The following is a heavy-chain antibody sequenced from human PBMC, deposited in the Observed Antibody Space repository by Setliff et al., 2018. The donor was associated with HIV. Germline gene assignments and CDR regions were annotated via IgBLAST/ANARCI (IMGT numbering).Heavy chain of an antibody. CDR2: IHTSGNA. Sequence: SETLSLTCTVSGGSISSGTYFWSWIRQPAGKGLEWIGHIHTSGNANYNPSLKSRVTMSVDTSKNQFSLNLTSVTAADTAAYYCARDRGSYNFWSGLARGDNWFDPWGQGTLVTVSS. CDR1: GGSISSGTYF. D-gene: IGHD3-3*01. V-gene: IGHV4-61*09. J-gene: IGHJ5*02. CDR3: ARDRGSYNFWSGLARGDNWFDP.